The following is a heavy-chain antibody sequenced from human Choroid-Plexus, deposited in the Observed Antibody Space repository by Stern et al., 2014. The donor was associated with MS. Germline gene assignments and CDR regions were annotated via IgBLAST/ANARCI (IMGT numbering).Heavy chain of an antibody. V-gene: IGHV3-30*18. CDR2: VSYDGSNE. CDR1: GFTFGSCA. J-gene: IGHJ5*02. CDR3: AKDRQYLTYFFDH. D-gene: IGHD2/OR15-2a*01. Sequence: VQLVQSGGGVVQPGRPLRLSCVASGFTFGSCAMHWVRQAPGKGLEWVAGVSYDGSNEYYADSVKGRFTISRDNSQNTLYMQMSSLRPEDTAVYHCAKDRQYLTYFFDHWGQGSLVTVSS.